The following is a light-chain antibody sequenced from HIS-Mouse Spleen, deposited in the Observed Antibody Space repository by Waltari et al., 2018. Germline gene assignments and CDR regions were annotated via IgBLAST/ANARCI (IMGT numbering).Light chain of an antibody. V-gene: IGKV1-5*03. J-gene: IGKJ5*01. CDR2: TAS. CDR3: QQYNSYPIT. CDR1: QSISSW. Sequence: DIQMTQSPSTLSASVGDRVTITCRASQSISSWLAWYQQKPRKAPKLLIYTASSLESRVPSMFSGSGSVTEFTLTLSSLQPDDFATYCCQQYNSYPITFGQGTRLEIK.